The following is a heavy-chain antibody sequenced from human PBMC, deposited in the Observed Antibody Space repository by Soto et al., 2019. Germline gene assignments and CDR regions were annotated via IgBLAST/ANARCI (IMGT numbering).Heavy chain of an antibody. CDR1: GFTFSRYA. V-gene: IGHV3-30*15. CDR3: ARDFGDYESYYYGMDV. J-gene: IGHJ6*02. CDR2: VSYDGSDK. Sequence: QVQLVESGGGEVQPGRSLRLSCAASGFTFSRYAIHWVRQAPGKGLEWVAVVSYDGSDKFYADSVKGRFTISRDNSENTLYLQMSSLKPEDTAVYYCARDFGDYESYYYGMDVWGQGTTVTVSS. D-gene: IGHD4-17*01.